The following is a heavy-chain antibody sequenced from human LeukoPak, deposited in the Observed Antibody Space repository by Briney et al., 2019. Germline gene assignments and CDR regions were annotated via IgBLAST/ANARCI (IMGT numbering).Heavy chain of an antibody. Sequence: GGSLRLSCAASGFTFSSYSMNWVRQAPGKGLEWVSYINSSSSTIYYADSVKGRFTISGDNAKNSLYLQMNSLRAEDTAVYYCAREHWYSGSYCVFDYWGQGTLVTVSS. CDR1: GFTFSSYS. V-gene: IGHV3-48*01. J-gene: IGHJ4*02. CDR3: AREHWYSGSYCVFDY. CDR2: INSSSSTI. D-gene: IGHD1-26*01.